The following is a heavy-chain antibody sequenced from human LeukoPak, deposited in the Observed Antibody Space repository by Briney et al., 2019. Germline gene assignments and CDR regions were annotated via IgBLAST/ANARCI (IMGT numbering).Heavy chain of an antibody. CDR2: MNPNSGNT. CDR3: ARYGGYYDSSGYYNYYYYYMDV. D-gene: IGHD3-22*01. CDR1: GYTFTSYD. V-gene: IGHV1-8*01. Sequence: ASVKVSCKASGYTFTSYDINWVRQATGQGLEWMGWMNPNSGNTGYAQKFQGRVTMTRNTSISTAYMELSSLRAEDTALYYCARYGGYYDSSGYYNYYYYYMDVWGKGTTVTVSS. J-gene: IGHJ6*03.